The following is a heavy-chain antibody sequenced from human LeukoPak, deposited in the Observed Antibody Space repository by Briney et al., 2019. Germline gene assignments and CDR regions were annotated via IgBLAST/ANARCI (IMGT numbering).Heavy chain of an antibody. D-gene: IGHD3-3*02. V-gene: IGHV3-7*01. Sequence: GGSLRLSCAASGFTFSNSWMSWVRQAPGKGLEWVATIKPDGSAQYYVDSVKGRFTISRDNAKNSLYLQMNSLRAEDTAVYYCARVAWYRLDYWGQGTLVIVSS. CDR2: IKPDGSAQ. CDR1: GFTFSNSW. J-gene: IGHJ4*02. CDR3: ARVAWYRLDY.